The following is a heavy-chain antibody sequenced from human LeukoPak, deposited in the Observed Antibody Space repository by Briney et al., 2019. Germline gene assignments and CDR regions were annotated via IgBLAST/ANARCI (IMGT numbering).Heavy chain of an antibody. CDR3: ARAGGIAVAGTARVWFDP. Sequence: KPSETLSLTCTVSGGSISSYYWSWIRQPPGKGLEWIGYIYHSGSTYYNPPLKSRVTTSVDRSKNQFSLQLSSVTAADPAVYYCARAGGIAVAGTARVWFDPWGQGTLVTVSS. CDR1: GGSISSYY. J-gene: IGHJ5*02. CDR2: IYHSGST. V-gene: IGHV4-59*12. D-gene: IGHD6-19*01.